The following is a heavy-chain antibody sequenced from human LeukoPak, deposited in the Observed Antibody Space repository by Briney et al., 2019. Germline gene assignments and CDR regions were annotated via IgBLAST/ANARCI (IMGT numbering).Heavy chain of an antibody. CDR1: GYTLTELS. D-gene: IGHD1-14*01. CDR2: FDPEDGET. J-gene: IGHJ4*02. Sequence: GASVKVSCKVSGYTLTELSMHWVRQAPGKGLEWMGGFDPEDGETIYAQKFQGRVTMTEDTSTDTAYMELSSLRSEDTAVYYCATKPPLTIQGEYYFDYWGQGTLVTVSS. CDR3: ATKPPLTIQGEYYFDY. V-gene: IGHV1-24*01.